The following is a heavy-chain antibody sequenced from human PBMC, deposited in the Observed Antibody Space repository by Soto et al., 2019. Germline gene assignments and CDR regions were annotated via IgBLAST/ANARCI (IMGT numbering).Heavy chain of an antibody. Sequence: ASVKVSCKASGYTFTSYGISWVRQAPGQGLEWMGWISAYNGNTNYAQKLQGRVTMTTDTSTSTAYMELRSLRSDDTAVYYCARDFYDILTGYPNDWGQGTLVTVSS. D-gene: IGHD3-9*01. CDR1: GYTFTSYG. J-gene: IGHJ4*02. CDR3: ARDFYDILTGYPND. V-gene: IGHV1-18*01. CDR2: ISAYNGNT.